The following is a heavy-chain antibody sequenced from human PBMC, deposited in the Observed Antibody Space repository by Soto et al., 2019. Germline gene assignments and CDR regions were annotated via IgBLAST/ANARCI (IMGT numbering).Heavy chain of an antibody. D-gene: IGHD2-15*01. V-gene: IGHV1-69*12. CDR2: IIPIFTTA. J-gene: IGHJ5*02. Sequence: QVQLVQSGAEVKKPGSSVKVSCKASGGTFSSYAISWVRQAPGQGLEWMGGIIPIFTTANYAQTFQGRVTITADESTSTAYMELSSLRSEDTAVYYCARHTDIVVVVAATPFSWFDPWGQGTLVTVSS. CDR1: GGTFSSYA. CDR3: ARHTDIVVVVAATPFSWFDP.